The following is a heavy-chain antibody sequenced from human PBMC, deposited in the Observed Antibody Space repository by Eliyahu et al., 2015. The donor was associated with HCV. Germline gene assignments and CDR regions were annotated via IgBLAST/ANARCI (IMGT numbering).Heavy chain of an antibody. CDR2: INHSGST. D-gene: IGHD5-12*01. Sequence: QVQLQQWGAGLLKPSETLSLTCAVYGGSFSGYYWSWIRQPPGKGLEWIGEINHSGSTQHQPSLKSRVTISVDTSKNQFSLKLSSVTAADTAVYYCARVLGYSGYARRFRGDFIDYWGQGTLVTVSS. CDR1: GGSFSGYY. J-gene: IGHJ4*02. CDR3: ARVLGYSGYARRFRGDFIDY. V-gene: IGHV4-34*01.